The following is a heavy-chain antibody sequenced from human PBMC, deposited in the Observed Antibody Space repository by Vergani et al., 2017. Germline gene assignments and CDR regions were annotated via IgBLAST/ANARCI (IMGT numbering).Heavy chain of an antibody. CDR1: GFTLCKYD. D-gene: IGHD3-16*01. CDR3: AKHFRGWGIDY. Sequence: QVQLLESGGGVFKRGGSLRLSCATSGFTLCKYDMQWIRQGPGKGLEFVAFIQFDGSNQYYADSVKGRFSLSRDFSKNTLYLQMNSLRTDDTATYYCAKHFRGWGIDYWGQGTQVIVSS. J-gene: IGHJ4*02. V-gene: IGHV3-30*02. CDR2: IQFDGSNQ.